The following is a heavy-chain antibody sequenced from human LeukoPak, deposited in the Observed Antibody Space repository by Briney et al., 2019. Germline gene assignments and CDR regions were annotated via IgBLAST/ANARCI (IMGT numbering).Heavy chain of an antibody. CDR1: GFTVSSNY. CDR2: ISGSGGST. J-gene: IGHJ3*02. D-gene: IGHD3-22*01. V-gene: IGHV3-23*01. CDR3: AKGKVVVITFDAFDI. Sequence: GGSLRLSCAASGFTVSSNYMSWVRQAPGKGLEWVSAISGSGGSTYYADSVKGRFTISRDNSKNTLYLQMNSLRAEDTAVYYCAKGKVVVITFDAFDIWGQGTMVTVSS.